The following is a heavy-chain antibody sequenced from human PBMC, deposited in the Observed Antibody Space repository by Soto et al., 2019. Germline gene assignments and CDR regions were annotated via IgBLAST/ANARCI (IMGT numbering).Heavy chain of an antibody. CDR2: IIPIFDTT. CDR3: AREGVAPYYYYGMDV. Sequence: SVKVSCKASVGTFSSYAISWVRRAPGQGLEWMGGIIPIFDTTNYPQKFQGRVTITTDTSTSTAYMELRSLRSDDTAVYYCAREGVAPYYYYGMDVWGQGTPVTVSS. J-gene: IGHJ6*02. V-gene: IGHV1-69*05. CDR1: VGTFSSYA. D-gene: IGHD5-12*01.